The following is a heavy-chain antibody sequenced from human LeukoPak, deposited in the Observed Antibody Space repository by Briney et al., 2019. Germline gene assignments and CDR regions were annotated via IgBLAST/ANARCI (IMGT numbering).Heavy chain of an antibody. CDR2: LSSSGANI. CDR3: AKESSSAWSNFDC. D-gene: IGHD6-19*01. J-gene: IGHJ4*02. Sequence: GGSLRLSCAASGFTVSSNYMSWVRQAPGKGLEWVSGLSSSGANIYYADSVMGRSTISRDNSKNTLYLQLNSLRTEDTAVYYCAKESSSAWSNFDCWGQGTLVTVSS. CDR1: GFTVSSNY. V-gene: IGHV3-23*01.